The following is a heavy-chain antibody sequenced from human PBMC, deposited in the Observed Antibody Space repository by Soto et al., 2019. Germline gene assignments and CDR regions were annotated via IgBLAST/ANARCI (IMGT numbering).Heavy chain of an antibody. D-gene: IGHD3-22*01. CDR1: GFTFSSYD. CDR2: ISDSGGST. J-gene: IGHJ4*02. Sequence: EVQLLESGGGLVQPGGSLRLSCAASGFTFSSYDMSWVRQAPGEGLEWVSGISDSGGSTNYADSVKGRFTISRDNSKNTLYLQVNSLRAEDTAVYYCARVSVENYYDSSGPQNYWGQGTLVTVSS. CDR3: ARVSVENYYDSSGPQNY. V-gene: IGHV3-23*01.